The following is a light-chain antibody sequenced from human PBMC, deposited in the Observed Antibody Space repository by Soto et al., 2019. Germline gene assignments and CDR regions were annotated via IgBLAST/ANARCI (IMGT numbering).Light chain of an antibody. Sequence: QPVLTQSPSASASLGASVKLTCTLSSGHSSYAIAWHQQQPEKGPRYLMKLNGDGSHDKGDGIPDRFSGSSSGAERYLTISSLQPEDEADYYCQTWDTGIRVFGGGTKVTVL. V-gene: IGLV4-69*01. CDR2: LNGDGSH. CDR1: SGHSSYA. CDR3: QTWDTGIRV. J-gene: IGLJ2*01.